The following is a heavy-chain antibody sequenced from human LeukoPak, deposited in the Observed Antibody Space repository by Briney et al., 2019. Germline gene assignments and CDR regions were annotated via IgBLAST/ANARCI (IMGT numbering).Heavy chain of an antibody. CDR3: ARTSIAPRRQSLDY. V-gene: IGHV4-34*01. D-gene: IGHD6-6*01. CDR2: INHSGST. CDR1: GGSLSDYY. Sequence: PSGTLSLTCAVSGGSLSDYYWGWIRPPPGKGLGWVGEINHSGSTNYNPSLKSRVTISVDTSKNQFSLKLSSVTAADTAVYYCARTSIAPRRQSLDYWGQGTLVTVSS. J-gene: IGHJ4*02.